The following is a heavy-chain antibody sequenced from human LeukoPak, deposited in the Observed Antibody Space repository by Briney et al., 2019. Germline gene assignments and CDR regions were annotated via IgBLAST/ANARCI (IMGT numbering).Heavy chain of an antibody. CDR1: GFTFSSYG. D-gene: IGHD2-15*01. CDR2: ISGSGGST. J-gene: IGHJ3*02. V-gene: IGHV3-23*01. Sequence: GGTLRLSCAASGFTFSSYGMSWVRQAPGKGLEWVSAISGSGGSTYYADSVKGRFTISRDNSKNTLYLRMNSLKTEDTAVYYCTTRNPNAFDIWGQGTMVTVSS. CDR3: TTRNPNAFDI.